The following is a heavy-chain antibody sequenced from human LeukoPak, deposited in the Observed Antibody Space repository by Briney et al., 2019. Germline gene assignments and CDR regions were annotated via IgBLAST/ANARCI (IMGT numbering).Heavy chain of an antibody. Sequence: YPSETLSLTCTVSGGSISSYYWSWIRQPPGKGLEWIGYIYYSGSTNYNPSLKSRVTISVDTSKNQFSLKLSSVTAADTAVYYCAQTIAAGIAAAGWFDPWGQGTLVTVSS. V-gene: IGHV4-59*01. CDR3: AQTIAAGIAAAGWFDP. CDR1: GGSISSYY. CDR2: IYYSGST. J-gene: IGHJ5*02. D-gene: IGHD6-13*01.